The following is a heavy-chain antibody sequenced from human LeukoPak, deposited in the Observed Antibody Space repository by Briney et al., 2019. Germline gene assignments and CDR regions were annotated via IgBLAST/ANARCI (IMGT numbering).Heavy chain of an antibody. CDR2: INTNTGNP. V-gene: IGHV7-4-1*02. CDR3: ATIAAAGNFDY. CDR1: GYTFTSYD. D-gene: IGHD6-13*01. Sequence: ASVKVSCKASGYTFTSYDINWVRQATGQGLEWMGWINTNTGNPTYAQGFTGRFVFSLDTSVSTAYLQISSLKAEDTAVYYCATIAAAGNFDYWGQGTLVTVSS. J-gene: IGHJ4*02.